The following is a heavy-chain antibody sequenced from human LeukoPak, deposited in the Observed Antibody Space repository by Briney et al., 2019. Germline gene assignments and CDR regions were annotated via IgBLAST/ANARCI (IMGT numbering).Heavy chain of an antibody. V-gene: IGHV4-59*01. D-gene: IGHD5-12*01. CDR1: GGSISSYY. Sequence: PSETLSLTCTVSGGSISSYYWSWIRQPPGKGLEWIGYIYYSGSTNYNPSLKSRVTISVDTSKNQFSLKLISVTAADTAVYYCASLGGYDLYFDYWGQGTLVTVSS. CDR3: ASLGGYDLYFDY. CDR2: IYYSGST. J-gene: IGHJ4*02.